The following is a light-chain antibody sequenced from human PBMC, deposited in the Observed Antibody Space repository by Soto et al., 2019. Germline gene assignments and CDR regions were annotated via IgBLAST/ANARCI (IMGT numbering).Light chain of an antibody. Sequence: EIVMTQSPAPLSVSPGERATLSCRARQSVSRNLAWYQHKPGQAPRLLIYAASTGATGIPARFSGSGSGTEFTLTISSLQSEDSAVYYCHQYNNWPPGTFGQGTKVEI. CDR1: QSVSRN. V-gene: IGKV3-15*01. CDR2: AAS. J-gene: IGKJ1*01. CDR3: HQYNNWPPGT.